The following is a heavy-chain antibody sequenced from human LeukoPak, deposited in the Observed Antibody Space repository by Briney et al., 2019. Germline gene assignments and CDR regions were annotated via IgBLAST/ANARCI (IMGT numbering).Heavy chain of an antibody. D-gene: IGHD2-8*01. Sequence: ASVKVSCKASGYTFTSYDINWVRQATGQGLEWMGWMNPNSGNTGYAQKFQGRVTMTRNTSISTAYMELSGLRSEDTAVYYCARGRCTNGVCYYYYYYGMDVWGQGTTVTVSS. CDR1: GYTFTSYD. V-gene: IGHV1-8*01. CDR3: ARGRCTNGVCYYYYYYGMDV. J-gene: IGHJ6*02. CDR2: MNPNSGNT.